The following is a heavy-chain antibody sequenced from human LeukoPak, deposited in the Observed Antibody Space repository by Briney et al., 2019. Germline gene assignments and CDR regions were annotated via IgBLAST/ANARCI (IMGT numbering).Heavy chain of an antibody. CDR3: ARGRGGISARPFFDY. V-gene: IGHV3-64*01. Sequence: SGGSLILSCAASGFTFTTYSMHWVRQAPGKGLEYVSGVSTDGGTTYYAKSVKGRFTISRDNSKNTVYVQMGGLRTEDMAVYYCARGRGGISARPFFDYWGQGSLVTVSS. CDR1: GFTFTTYS. CDR2: VSTDGGTT. D-gene: IGHD3-10*01. J-gene: IGHJ4*02.